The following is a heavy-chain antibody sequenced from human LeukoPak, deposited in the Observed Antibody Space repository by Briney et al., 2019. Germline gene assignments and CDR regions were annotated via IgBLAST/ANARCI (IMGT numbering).Heavy chain of an antibody. D-gene: IGHD3-10*01. J-gene: IGHJ5*02. V-gene: IGHV1-24*01. CDR2: FDPDDGET. CDR3: ATEAAYGNFGELLA. CDR1: GYTLTEVS. Sequence: ASVKVSCKVSGYTLTEVSIHWVRQAPGKGLEWMAGFDPDDGETIYAQKFQGRVTMTEDTSTDTAYMELSSLRSEDTAMYYCATEAAYGNFGELLAWGQGSLVTVSS.